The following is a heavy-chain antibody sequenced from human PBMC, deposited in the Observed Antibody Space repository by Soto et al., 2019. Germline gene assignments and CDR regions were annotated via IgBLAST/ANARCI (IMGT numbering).Heavy chain of an antibody. CDR2: ISYDGSNK. Sequence: QVQLVESGGGVVQPGRSLRLSCAASGFTFSSYAMHWVRQAPGKGLEWVAGISYDGSNKYYADSVKGRFTISRDNSKNTLYLQMNSLRAEDTAVYYCARTYYYGSGSYPYYYYYYGMDVWGQGTTVTVSS. D-gene: IGHD3-10*01. CDR1: GFTFSSYA. J-gene: IGHJ6*02. V-gene: IGHV3-30-3*01. CDR3: ARTYYYGSGSYPYYYYYYGMDV.